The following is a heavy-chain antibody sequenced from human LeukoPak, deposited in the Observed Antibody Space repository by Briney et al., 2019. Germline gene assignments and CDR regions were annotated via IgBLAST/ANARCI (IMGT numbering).Heavy chain of an antibody. J-gene: IGHJ2*01. Sequence: GGSLRLSCATSEFIFNSYAMSWVRQAPGQGLEWVSAISGVGGSTYYTDSVKGRFTISRDNSKNTLYLQMNSLRAEDTAVYYCAKKPVVTATPGWYFDLWGRGTLVTVSS. V-gene: IGHV3-23*01. CDR3: AKKPVVTATPGWYFDL. D-gene: IGHD2-21*02. CDR2: ISGVGGST. CDR1: EFIFNSYA.